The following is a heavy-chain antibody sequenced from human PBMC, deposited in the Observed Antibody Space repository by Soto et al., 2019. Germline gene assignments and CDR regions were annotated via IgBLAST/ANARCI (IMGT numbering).Heavy chain of an antibody. CDR3: ATPVRGRQPRWFRAFDI. J-gene: IGHJ3*02. Sequence: ASVKVSCKVSGYTLTELSMHWVRQAPGKGLEWMGGFDPEDGETIYAQKFQGRVTMTEDTSTDTAYMELSSLRSEDTAVYYCATPVRGRQPRWFRAFDIWGQGTMVTVSS. CDR1: GYTLTELS. CDR2: FDPEDGET. D-gene: IGHD3-10*01. V-gene: IGHV1-24*01.